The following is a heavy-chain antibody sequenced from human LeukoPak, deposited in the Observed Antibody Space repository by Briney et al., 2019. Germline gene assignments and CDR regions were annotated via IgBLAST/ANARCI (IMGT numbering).Heavy chain of an antibody. V-gene: IGHV3-23*01. CDR3: ARDPYSSGWYGYFQH. J-gene: IGHJ1*01. Sequence: GGSLRLSCAASGFTVSNNFMSWVRQAPGKGLEWVSAISGSGGSTYYADSVKGRFTISRDNSKNTLYLQMNSLRAEDTAVYYCARDPYSSGWYGYFQHWGQGTLVTVSS. CDR2: ISGSGGST. D-gene: IGHD6-19*01. CDR1: GFTVSNNF.